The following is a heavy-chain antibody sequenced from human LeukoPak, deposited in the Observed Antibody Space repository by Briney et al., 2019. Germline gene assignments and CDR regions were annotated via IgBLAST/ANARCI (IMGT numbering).Heavy chain of an antibody. CDR1: GFTFSSYA. Sequence: GGSLRLSCVASGFTFSSYAMSWVRQAPGKGLEWVSAISGSGGSTYYADSVKGRFTISRDNSKNTLYLQMNSLRAEDTAVYYCAKREYSYGLYYFDYWGQGTLVTVSS. J-gene: IGHJ4*02. V-gene: IGHV3-23*01. CDR3: AKREYSYGLYYFDY. D-gene: IGHD5-18*01. CDR2: ISGSGGST.